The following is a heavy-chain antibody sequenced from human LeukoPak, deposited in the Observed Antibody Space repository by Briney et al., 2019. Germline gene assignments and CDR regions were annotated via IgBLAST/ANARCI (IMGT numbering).Heavy chain of an antibody. J-gene: IGHJ4*02. CDR3: EKGNKRRAASFDY. V-gene: IGHV3-23*01. CDR1: GFNFVSYV. CDR2: INTSGGST. Sequence: PGGSLRLSCAASGFNFVSYVMSWVRQAPGKGLEWVSSINTSGGSTYYADSVKGRFTISRDNSKNTLYVQMSSLRAEDTAVYYCEKGNKRRAASFDYWGQGTLVTVSS.